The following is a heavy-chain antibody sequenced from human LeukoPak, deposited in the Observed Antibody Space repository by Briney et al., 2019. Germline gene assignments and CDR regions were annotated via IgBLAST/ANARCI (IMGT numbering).Heavy chain of an antibody. Sequence: GESLKISCKGSGYSFTNYWIGWVRQMPGKGLEWMGIIYPGDSDTRYSPSFQGQATISADKSISTAYLQWSSLKASDTAMYYCARRKHDYGDYVDCWGQGTLVTVSS. J-gene: IGHJ4*02. D-gene: IGHD4-17*01. CDR2: IYPGDSDT. CDR1: GYSFTNYW. V-gene: IGHV5-51*01. CDR3: ARRKHDYGDYVDC.